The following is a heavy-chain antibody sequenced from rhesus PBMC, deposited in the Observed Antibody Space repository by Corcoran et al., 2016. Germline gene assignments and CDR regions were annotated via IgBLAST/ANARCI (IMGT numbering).Heavy chain of an antibody. Sequence: QVKLQQWGEGLVKPSETLSLTCAVYGGSISGYYYWSWIRQPPGKGLEWIGYIYGNSASTNSNPPLKTRGTISKATSQTQFSLKLSSVTAADTAVYYCARRVGVVMYSLDVWGRGVLVTVSS. CDR3: ARRVGVVMYSLDV. J-gene: IGHJ5-2*02. D-gene: IGHD3-3*01. CDR1: GGSISGYYY. CDR2: IYGNSAST. V-gene: IGHV4-73*01.